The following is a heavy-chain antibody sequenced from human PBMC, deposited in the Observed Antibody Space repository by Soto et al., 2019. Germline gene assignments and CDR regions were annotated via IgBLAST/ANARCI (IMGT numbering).Heavy chain of an antibody. J-gene: IGHJ6*02. V-gene: IGHV6-1*01. D-gene: IGHD6-13*01. Sequence: QVQLQQSGPGLVKPSQTLSLTCAISGDSVSSNSAAWNWIRQSPSRGLEWLGRTYYRSKWYNDYAVSVKSRITITPDTSKNQFSLQLNSVTPEDTAVYYCAGVGSSSWEGYYYYGMDVWGQGTTVTVSS. CDR2: TYYRSKWYN. CDR1: GDSVSSNSAA. CDR3: AGVGSSSWEGYYYYGMDV.